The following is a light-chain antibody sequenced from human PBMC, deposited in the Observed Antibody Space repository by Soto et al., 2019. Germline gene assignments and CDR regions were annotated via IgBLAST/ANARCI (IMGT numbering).Light chain of an antibody. Sequence: EIVLTQSPATLSLSPGERATLSCRASQSVSSYLAWYQQKPGQAPRLLIYDASNRATGIPARFSATGSETDFTLTISGLQSEDSAVYFCQQYNNWPFSFGQGTRLE. CDR1: QSVSSY. V-gene: IGKV3-11*01. J-gene: IGKJ5*01. CDR2: DAS. CDR3: QQYNNWPFS.